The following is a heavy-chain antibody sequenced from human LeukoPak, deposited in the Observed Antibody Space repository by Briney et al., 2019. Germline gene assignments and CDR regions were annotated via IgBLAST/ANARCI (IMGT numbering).Heavy chain of an antibody. CDR2: INHSGST. Sequence: SETLSLTCAVYGGSFSGYYWSWIRQPPGKGLEWIGEINHSGSTNYNPSLKSRVTISVDTSKNQFSLKLSSVTAADTAVYYCARMDIGRYFDYWGQGTLVTVSS. CDR3: ARMDIGRYFDY. J-gene: IGHJ4*02. D-gene: IGHD5-12*01. CDR1: GGSFSGYY. V-gene: IGHV4-34*01.